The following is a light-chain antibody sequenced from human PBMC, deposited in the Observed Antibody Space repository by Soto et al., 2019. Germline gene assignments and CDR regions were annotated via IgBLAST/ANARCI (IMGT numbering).Light chain of an antibody. J-gene: IGLJ2*01. Sequence: SYELTQPPSVSVSPGQTASITCSGGKLGDKYACWYQQKPGQSPVLVIYQDSKRPSGIPERFSGSNSGNTATLTISGTQAMDEADYYCQAWDSSTAYYVVFGGGTKLTVL. CDR2: QDS. CDR1: KLGDKY. CDR3: QAWDSSTAYYVV. V-gene: IGLV3-1*01.